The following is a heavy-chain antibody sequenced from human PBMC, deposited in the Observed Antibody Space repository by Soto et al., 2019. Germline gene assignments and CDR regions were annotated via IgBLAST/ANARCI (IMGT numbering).Heavy chain of an antibody. CDR2: IKSKTDGGTT. CDR3: TTLMVYAIPDQSY. CDR1: GFTFSNAW. D-gene: IGHD2-8*01. V-gene: IGHV3-15*07. J-gene: IGHJ4*02. Sequence: GGSLRLSCAASGFTFSNAWMNWVRQAPGKGLEWVGRIKSKTDGGTTDYAAPVKGRFTISRDDSKNTLYLQMNSLKTEDTAVYYCTTLMVYAIPDQSYWGQGTLVTVSS.